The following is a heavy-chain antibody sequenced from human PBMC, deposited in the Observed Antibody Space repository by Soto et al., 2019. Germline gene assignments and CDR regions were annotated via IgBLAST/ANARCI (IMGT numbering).Heavy chain of an antibody. CDR3: AMAPYYSDSSGYSLNWFDP. D-gene: IGHD3-22*01. V-gene: IGHV1-18*01. CDR1: GYTFTSYG. CDR2: ISAYNGNT. Sequence: QVQLVQSGAEVKKPGASVKVSCKASGYTFTSYGISWVRQAPGQGLEWMGWISAYNGNTNYAQKLQGRVTMTTDTSTGTAYMELRSLRSDDTAVYYCAMAPYYSDSSGYSLNWFDPWGQGTLVTVSS. J-gene: IGHJ5*02.